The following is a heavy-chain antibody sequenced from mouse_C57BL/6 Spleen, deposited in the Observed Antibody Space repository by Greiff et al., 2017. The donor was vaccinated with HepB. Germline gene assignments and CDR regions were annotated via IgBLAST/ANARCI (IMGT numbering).Heavy chain of an antibody. CDR3: ARIYDGYSFAY. Sequence: VHVKQSGPELVKPGASVKISCKASGYSFTGYYMNWVKQSPETSLEWIGEINPSTGGTTYNQKFKAKATLTVDKSSSTAYMQLKSLTSEDSAVYYGARIYDGYSFAYWGQGTLVTVSA. CDR2: INPSTGGT. CDR1: GYSFTGYY. J-gene: IGHJ3*01. D-gene: IGHD2-3*01. V-gene: IGHV1-42*01.